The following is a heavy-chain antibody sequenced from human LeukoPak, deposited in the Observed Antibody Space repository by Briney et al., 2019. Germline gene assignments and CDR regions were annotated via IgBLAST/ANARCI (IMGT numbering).Heavy chain of an antibody. CDR1: GFTFSSYA. CDR2: ISGSGGST. Sequence: GGSLRLSCAASGFTFSSYAMSWVRQAPGKGLEWVSAISGSGGSTYYADSVKGRFTISRDNYKNTLYLQMNSLRAEDTAVYYCAKGGYGGRRLNYYYGMDVWGQGTTVTVSS. D-gene: IGHD5-12*01. V-gene: IGHV3-23*01. J-gene: IGHJ6*02. CDR3: AKGGYGGRRLNYYYGMDV.